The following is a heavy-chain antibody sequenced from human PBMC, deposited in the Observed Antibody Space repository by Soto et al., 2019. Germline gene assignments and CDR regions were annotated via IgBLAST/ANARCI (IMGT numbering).Heavy chain of an antibody. V-gene: IGHV4-34*01. D-gene: IGHD6-6*01. Sequence: SETLSLTCTVYGGSFSCYYWSWIRQPPGKGLEWIGEINHSGSTNYNPSLKSRVTISVDTSKNQFSLKLSSVTAADTAVYYCARGPLRYSSSSGWFDPWGQGTLVTVSS. J-gene: IGHJ5*02. CDR1: GGSFSCYY. CDR3: ARGPLRYSSSSGWFDP. CDR2: INHSGST.